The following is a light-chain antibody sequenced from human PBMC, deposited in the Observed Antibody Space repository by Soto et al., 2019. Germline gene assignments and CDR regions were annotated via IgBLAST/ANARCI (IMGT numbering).Light chain of an antibody. CDR2: LHSDGSH. Sequence: QSVLTQSPSASASLGASVRLTCTLSSEHSDYAIAWHQQQPEKGPRYLMKLHSDGSHNKGDGIPDRFSGSSSGAERYLTISSLQSEDEADYYCQTWATGIRVFGGGTKLTVL. V-gene: IGLV4-69*01. CDR1: SEHSDYA. J-gene: IGLJ3*02. CDR3: QTWATGIRV.